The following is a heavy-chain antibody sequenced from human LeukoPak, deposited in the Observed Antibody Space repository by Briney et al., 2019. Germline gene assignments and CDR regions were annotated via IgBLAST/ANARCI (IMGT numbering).Heavy chain of an antibody. CDR1: RFTFSSYA. CDR2: ISYDGSNK. V-gene: IGHV3-30-3*01. CDR3: AAYCSSTSCHLDY. J-gene: IGHJ4*02. Sequence: GGSLRLSCAASRFTFSSYAMHWVRQAPGKGLEWVAVISYDGSNKYYADSVKGRFTISRDNAKNSLYLQMNSLRAEDTAVYYCAAYCSSTSCHLDYWGQGTLVTVSS. D-gene: IGHD2-2*01.